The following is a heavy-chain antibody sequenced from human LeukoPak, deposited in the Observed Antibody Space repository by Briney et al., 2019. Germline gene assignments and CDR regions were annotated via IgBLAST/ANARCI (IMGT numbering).Heavy chain of an antibody. V-gene: IGHV3-74*01. CDR2: IKTDGSST. Sequence: PGGSLRLSCAASGFTFSSYWMDWGRQAPGKGLVWVSRIKTDGSSTSYADSVKGRFTISGDNAKNTLYMQMNSLRAEDTAVYYCARERSSGWSDYWGQGTLVTVSS. CDR3: ARERSSGWSDY. CDR1: GFTFSSYW. J-gene: IGHJ4*02. D-gene: IGHD6-19*01.